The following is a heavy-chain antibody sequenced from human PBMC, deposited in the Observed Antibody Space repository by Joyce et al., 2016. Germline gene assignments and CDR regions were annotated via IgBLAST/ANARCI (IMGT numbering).Heavy chain of an antibody. CDR2: ISSSSKCI. V-gene: IGHV3-21*01. CDR3: VRDRGVAGSDDFDY. CDR1: GFPFSSYS. Sequence: EVQLVESGGGLVKPGGSLRLSCAASGFPFSSYSMNWVRQAPGKGLEWVSSISSSSKCIYYADSVKGRFTISRDNAKNSLYLQINSLRAEDTAVYYCVRDRGVAGSDDFDYWGQGTLVTVSS. D-gene: IGHD6-19*01. J-gene: IGHJ4*02.